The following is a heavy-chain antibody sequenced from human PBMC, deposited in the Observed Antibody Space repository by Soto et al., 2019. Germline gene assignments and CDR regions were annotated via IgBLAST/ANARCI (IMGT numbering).Heavy chain of an antibody. V-gene: IGHV4-59*08. Sequence: PSETLSLTCTVSGGSISSYYWSWIRQPPGKGLEWIGYIYYSGSTNYNPSLKSRVTISVDTSKNQFSLKLSSVTAVDTAVYYCARLGGWYYFDYWGQGTLVTVSS. D-gene: IGHD6-19*01. CDR2: IYYSGST. CDR3: ARLGGWYYFDY. J-gene: IGHJ4*02. CDR1: GGSISSYY.